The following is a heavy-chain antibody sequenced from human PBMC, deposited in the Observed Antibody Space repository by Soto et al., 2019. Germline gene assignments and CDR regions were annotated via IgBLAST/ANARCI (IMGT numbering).Heavy chain of an antibody. V-gene: IGHV3-74*01. CDR2: ISDDGSTA. J-gene: IGHJ4*02. Sequence: PGESLKISCAVSGFTFSAYWMHWVRQVPGKGLTWVSRISDDGSTATYADSVKGRFVISRDNAKNSLYLEMNTLRVDDSGLYYFDYWGQGTLVTVSS. CDR1: GFTFSAYW. CDR3: DY.